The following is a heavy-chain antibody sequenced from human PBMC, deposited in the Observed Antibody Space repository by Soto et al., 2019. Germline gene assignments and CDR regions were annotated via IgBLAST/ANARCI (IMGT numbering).Heavy chain of an antibody. J-gene: IGHJ5*01. CDR3: GRVVEGATRHTDFDS. D-gene: IGHD1-26*01. V-gene: IGHV4-39*01. CDR1: GVSIHNRHSF. CDR2: VYYSGGA. Sequence: QVQLQESGPGLVKPSETLSLTCAISGVSIHNRHSFWGWIRQSPGKVLEFIGNVYYSGGAHYNPSLKSRVTISVDTAKNQVSLRVHSVTAADTAVYYCGRVVEGATRHTDFDSWGQGPLVTVSS.